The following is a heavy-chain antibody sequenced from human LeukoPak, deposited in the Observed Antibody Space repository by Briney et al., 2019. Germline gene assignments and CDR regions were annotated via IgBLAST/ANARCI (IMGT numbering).Heavy chain of an antibody. J-gene: IGHJ1*01. V-gene: IGHV4-39*07. Sequence: SETLSLTCTVSGDSISSNNYYWGWIRQPPGKGLEWIGNIYYSGNTYYNPSLKSRVTISLDTSKNQFSLRLTSVTAADTAVYYCARMVATVGPGYFHPWGQGTLVTVSS. CDR2: IYYSGNT. CDR3: ARMVATVGPGYFHP. CDR1: GDSISSNNYY. D-gene: IGHD4-23*01.